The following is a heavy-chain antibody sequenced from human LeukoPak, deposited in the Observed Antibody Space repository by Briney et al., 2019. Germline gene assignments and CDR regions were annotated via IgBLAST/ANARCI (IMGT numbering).Heavy chain of an antibody. CDR2: ISSNSGSI. J-gene: IGHJ4*02. CDR1: GFTFDDYA. CDR3: ANHLACGSTSCPPFDS. D-gene: IGHD2-2*01. V-gene: IGHV3-9*01. Sequence: PGRSLRLSCAASGFTFDDYAMHWVRQAPGKGLEWISGISSNSGSIAYADSVKGRFTISRDNAKNSLYLQMNSLRAEDTAVYYCANHLACGSTSCPPFDSWGQGTLVTVSS.